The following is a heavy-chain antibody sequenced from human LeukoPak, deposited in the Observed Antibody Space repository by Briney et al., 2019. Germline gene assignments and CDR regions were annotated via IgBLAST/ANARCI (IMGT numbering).Heavy chain of an antibody. J-gene: IGHJ4*02. Sequence: SQTLSLTCTVSGYSISSGYYWGWIRQPPGKGLEWIGSIYHSGSTYYNPSLKSRVTISVDTSKNQFSLKLSSVTAADTAAYYCAREFHYYDSSGYYVDYWGQGTLVTVSS. CDR2: IYHSGST. CDR3: AREFHYYDSSGYYVDY. D-gene: IGHD3-22*01. CDR1: GYSISSGYY. V-gene: IGHV4-38-2*02.